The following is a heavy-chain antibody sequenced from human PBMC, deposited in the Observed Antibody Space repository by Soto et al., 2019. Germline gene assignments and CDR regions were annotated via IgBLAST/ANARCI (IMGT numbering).Heavy chain of an antibody. V-gene: IGHV3-7*05. CDR3: ARELVQLLYYSWFDP. D-gene: IGHD2-2*02. CDR2: IKQDGSEK. CDR1: GFSFSSYW. J-gene: IGHJ5*02. Sequence: EVQLVESGGGLVQPGGSLRLSCAASGFSFSSYWMTWVRQAPGKGLEWVANIKQDGSEKYYVDSVKGRFTISRDNAKNSLFLQMNGLGAEDTAVYYCARELVQLLYYSWFDPWGQGTLVTVSS.